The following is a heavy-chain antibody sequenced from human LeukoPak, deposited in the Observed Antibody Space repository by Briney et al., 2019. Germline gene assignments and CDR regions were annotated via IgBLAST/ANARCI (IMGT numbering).Heavy chain of an antibody. D-gene: IGHD3-10*01. CDR3: AREAATMVRGVIINYYYGMDV. J-gene: IGHJ6*02. CDR2: INPSGGST. V-gene: IGHV1-46*01. Sequence: ASVKVSCKASGYTFTSYYMHWVRQAPGQGLEWMGIINPSGGSTSYAQKFQGRVTMTRDTSTSTVYMELSSPRSEDTAVYYCAREAATMVRGVIINYYYGMDVWGQGTTVTVSS. CDR1: GYTFTSYY.